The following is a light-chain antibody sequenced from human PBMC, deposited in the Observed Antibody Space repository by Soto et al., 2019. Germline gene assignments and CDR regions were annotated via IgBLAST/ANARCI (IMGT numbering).Light chain of an antibody. Sequence: ETVLIQSPATLSLSPGEGATLSCRASQSVSNSLAWYQQNPGQAPRLLIYDASKRATGIPARFSGSGSGTDFTLTISSLEPEDFAVYYCQQRSNWPLTFGGGTKVEIK. V-gene: IGKV3-11*01. CDR3: QQRSNWPLT. J-gene: IGKJ4*01. CDR2: DAS. CDR1: QSVSNS.